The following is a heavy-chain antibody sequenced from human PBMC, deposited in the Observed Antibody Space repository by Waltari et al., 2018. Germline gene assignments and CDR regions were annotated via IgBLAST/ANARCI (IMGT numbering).Heavy chain of an antibody. Sequence: EVQLVESGGGLVQPGRSLRLSCTASGFTFDDYAMHWVRQAPGKGLEWVSGISWNSGSIGYADSVKGRFTISRDNSKNTLYLQMNSLRAEDTAVYYCAKTRGSYYSLLDFDYWGQGTLVTVSS. V-gene: IGHV3-9*01. CDR2: ISWNSGSI. J-gene: IGHJ4*02. CDR1: GFTFDDYA. D-gene: IGHD1-26*01. CDR3: AKTRGSYYSLLDFDY.